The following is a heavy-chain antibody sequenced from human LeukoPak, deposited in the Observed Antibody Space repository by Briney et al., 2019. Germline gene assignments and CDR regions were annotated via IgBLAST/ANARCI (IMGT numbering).Heavy chain of an antibody. CDR2: INPNSGGT. V-gene: IGHV1-2*02. D-gene: IGHD4-23*01. Sequence: GASVKVSCKASGYTFTGYYMHWVRQAPGQGLEWMGWINPNSGGTNYAQKFQGRVTMTEDTSTDTAYMELSSLRSEDTAVYYCATGGYYGGYFDYWGQGTLVTVSS. CDR3: ATGGYYGGYFDY. CDR1: GYTFTGYY. J-gene: IGHJ4*02.